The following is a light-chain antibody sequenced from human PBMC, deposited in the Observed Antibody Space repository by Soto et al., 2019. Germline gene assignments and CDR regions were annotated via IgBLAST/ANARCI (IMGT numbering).Light chain of an antibody. Sequence: EIVMTQSPATLSVSPGERATLSCRASQSVSRMVAWYQQKPGQAPRLLFYGASTRATGIPARFSGSASGTEFTLTISSLQSEDFAVYYCQQYHIWSWTFGQGTKVEIK. J-gene: IGKJ1*01. V-gene: IGKV3-15*01. CDR2: GAS. CDR1: QSVSRM. CDR3: QQYHIWSWT.